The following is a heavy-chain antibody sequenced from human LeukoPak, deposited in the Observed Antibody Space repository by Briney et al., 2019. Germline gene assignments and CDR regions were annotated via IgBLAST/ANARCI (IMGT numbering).Heavy chain of an antibody. V-gene: IGHV3-21*01. J-gene: IGHJ3*02. Sequence: GGSLRLSCAASGFTFSSYSMNWVRQAPGKGLEWVSSISSSSSYIYYADSVKGRFTISRDNSKNTLYLQMNSLRAEDTAVYYCARVFRPSLTVFIIRGAFDIWGQGTMVTVSS. CDR3: ARVFRPSLTVFIIRGAFDI. CDR1: GFTFSSYS. CDR2: ISSSSSYI. D-gene: IGHD3-3*01.